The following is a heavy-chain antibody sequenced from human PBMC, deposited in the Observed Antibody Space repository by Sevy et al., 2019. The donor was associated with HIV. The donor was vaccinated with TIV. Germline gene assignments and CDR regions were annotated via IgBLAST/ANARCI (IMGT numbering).Heavy chain of an antibody. Sequence: SETLSLTCTVSGGSISSSGYYWGWIRQPPGKGLEWIGSIYYGGSTYYNPSLKSRITISVDTSKNHFSLKLSSVTAADTAVYYCARVSMIVVVNTDDWGYYFDYWGQGTLVTVSS. V-gene: IGHV4-39*02. CDR2: IYYGGST. CDR1: GGSISSSGYY. CDR3: ARVSMIVVVNTDDWGYYFDY. D-gene: IGHD3-22*01. J-gene: IGHJ4*02.